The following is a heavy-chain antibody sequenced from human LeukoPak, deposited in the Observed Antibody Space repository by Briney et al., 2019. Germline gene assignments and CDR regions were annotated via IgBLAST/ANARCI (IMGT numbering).Heavy chain of an antibody. Sequence: GGPLRLSCAASRFTFSSYAMSWVRQAPGKGLKRVSAISGSGGSTYYADSVKGRFTISRDNSKNTLYLQMNSLRAEDTAVYYCAKVKGVTIFGVVPGAFDIWGQGTMVTVSS. CDR1: RFTFSSYA. J-gene: IGHJ3*02. CDR2: ISGSGGST. D-gene: IGHD3-3*01. V-gene: IGHV3-23*01. CDR3: AKVKGVTIFGVVPGAFDI.